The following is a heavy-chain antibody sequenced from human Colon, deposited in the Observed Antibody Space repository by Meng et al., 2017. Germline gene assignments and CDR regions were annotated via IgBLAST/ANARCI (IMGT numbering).Heavy chain of an antibody. J-gene: IGHJ5*02. V-gene: IGHV2-5*01. CDR3: ARRLNLDSGTGLNCYDP. CDR1: GYSLTPTGVG. Sequence: QITQKESGPTLLKPPQNLMLTCTVSGYSLTPTGVGGGWFRQTPGRAMEWLALIYWNDEKQYSPYVKSRLTITKDTSKNQVGLTMTNMDPVDTATYYCARRLNLDSGTGLNCYDPWGQGTLVTVSS. CDR2: IYWNDEK. D-gene: IGHD3-10*01.